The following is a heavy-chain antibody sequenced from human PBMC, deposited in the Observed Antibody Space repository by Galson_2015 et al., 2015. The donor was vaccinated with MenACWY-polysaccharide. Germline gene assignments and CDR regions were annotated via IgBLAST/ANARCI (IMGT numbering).Heavy chain of an antibody. Sequence: SLRLSCAASGFTFSHYGMHWVRQAPGKGLEWVAAISYDGSNEYYADSVRGRFIFSRDNSKNTVSLEMNSLRPEDTAVYYCATDSSRPLVGAPVSRFEYWGQGTLVTVSS. CDR3: ATDSSRPLVGAPVSRFEY. CDR1: GFTFSHYG. CDR2: ISYDGSNE. D-gene: IGHD1-26*01. J-gene: IGHJ4*02. V-gene: IGHV3-30*03.